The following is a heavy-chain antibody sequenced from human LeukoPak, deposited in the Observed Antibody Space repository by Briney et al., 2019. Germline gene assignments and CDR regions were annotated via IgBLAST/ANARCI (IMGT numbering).Heavy chain of an antibody. D-gene: IGHD3-10*01. CDR2: ISYSGST. J-gene: IGHJ4*02. V-gene: IGHV4-59*01. Sequence: PSETLSLTCTVSGGSINSYYWSWIRQAPGKGLEGIGYISYSGSTNYNPSLKSRVTISVDTSKNQFSLKLNSLTAADTAVYYCARDRNKVSYYNSGGRGGFDYWGQGTLVTVSS. CDR1: GGSINSYY. CDR3: ARDRNKVSYYNSGGRGGFDY.